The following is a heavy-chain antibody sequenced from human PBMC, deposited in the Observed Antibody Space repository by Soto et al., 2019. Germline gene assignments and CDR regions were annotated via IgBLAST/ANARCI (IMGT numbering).Heavy chain of an antibody. J-gene: IGHJ4*02. Sequence: PSQTLSLTCAISGDSVSSKSATWNLIRQSPSRGLEWLGRTYYRSKWSTDYAVSVKGRITVSPDTSKNQFSLRLNSVTPEDTAVYYCARALAGSYDYWGQGTLVTVSS. CDR1: GDSVSSKSAT. D-gene: IGHD1-26*01. CDR2: TYYRSKWST. CDR3: ARALAGSYDY. V-gene: IGHV6-1*01.